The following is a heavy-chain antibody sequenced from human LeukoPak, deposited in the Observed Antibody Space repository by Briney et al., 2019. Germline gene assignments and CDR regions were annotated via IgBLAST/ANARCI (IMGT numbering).Heavy chain of an antibody. Sequence: GASVKVSCKASGYTFTSYGISWVRQAPGQGLEWMGWISAYNGNTNYAQKLQGRVAMTTDTSTSTAYMELRSLRSDDTAVYYCAREGLAAAYNWFDPWGQGTLVTVSS. CDR2: ISAYNGNT. CDR3: AREGLAAAYNWFDP. CDR1: GYTFTSYG. V-gene: IGHV1-18*01. D-gene: IGHD6-13*01. J-gene: IGHJ5*02.